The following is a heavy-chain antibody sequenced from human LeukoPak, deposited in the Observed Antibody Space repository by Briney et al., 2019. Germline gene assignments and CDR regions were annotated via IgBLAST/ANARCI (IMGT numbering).Heavy chain of an antibody. Sequence: GRSLRLSCAVSGFTFDDYAMHWVRQAPGKGLEWVSGISWNSGSIGYADSVKGRFTISRDNAKNSLYLQMNSLRAEDTALYYCAKVLNYYDSSGHFDYWGQGTLVTVSS. CDR1: GFTFDDYA. CDR3: AKVLNYYDSSGHFDY. V-gene: IGHV3-9*01. D-gene: IGHD3-22*01. J-gene: IGHJ4*02. CDR2: ISWNSGSI.